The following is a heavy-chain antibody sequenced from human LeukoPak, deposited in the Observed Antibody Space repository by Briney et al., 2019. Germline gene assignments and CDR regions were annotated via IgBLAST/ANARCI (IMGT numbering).Heavy chain of an antibody. J-gene: IGHJ3*01. CDR3: AKVQLTHSAQYGAFDV. CDR2: IGVTGGPT. CDR1: GFAFSIYA. D-gene: IGHD1-1*01. V-gene: IGHV3-23*01. Sequence: GGSLRLSCAPSGFAFSIYAISCVRQAPRKGLYWVSAIGVTGGPTFFADSAKGRFTISRDNSKNTLYLQMNSLRADDTAIYYCAKVQLTHSAQYGAFDVWGKGTMVNV.